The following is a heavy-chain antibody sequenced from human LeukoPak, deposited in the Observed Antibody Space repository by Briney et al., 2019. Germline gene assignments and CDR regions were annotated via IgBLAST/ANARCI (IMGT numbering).Heavy chain of an antibody. D-gene: IGHD4-11*01. CDR2: FDPEDGET. J-gene: IGHJ6*02. Sequence: ASVKVSCKVSGYTLTELSMHWVRQAPGKGLEWMGVFDPEDGETIYAQKFQGRVTMTEDTSTDTAYMELSSLRSEDTAVYYCATGAAPYDYSNGYGMDVWGQGTTVTVSS. V-gene: IGHV1-24*01. CDR1: GYTLTELS. CDR3: ATGAAPYDYSNGYGMDV.